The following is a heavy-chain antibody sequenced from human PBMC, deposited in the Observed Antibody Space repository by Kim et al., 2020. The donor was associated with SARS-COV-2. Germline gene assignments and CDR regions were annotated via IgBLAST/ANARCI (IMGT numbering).Heavy chain of an antibody. D-gene: IGHD1-26*01. V-gene: IGHV3-11*05. CDR1: GFTFSDYY. CDR2: ISSSSSYT. CDR3: ARVLTSGSFPSDY. Sequence: GGSLRLSCAASGFTFSDYYMSWIRQAPGKGLEWVSYISSSSSYTNYADSVKGRFTISRDNAKNSLYLQMNSLRAEDTAVYYCARVLTSGSFPSDYWGQGTLVTVSS. J-gene: IGHJ4*02.